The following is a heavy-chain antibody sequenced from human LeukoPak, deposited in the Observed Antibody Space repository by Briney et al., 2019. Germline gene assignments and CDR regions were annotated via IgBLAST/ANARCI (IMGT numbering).Heavy chain of an antibody. CDR1: GGSISSYY. CDR2: IYYSGST. Sequence: SETLSLTCTVSGGSISSYYWSWLRQPPGKGLEWIGYIYYSGSTNYNPSLKSRVTISVDTSKNQFSLKLSSVTAADTAVYYCARGDCSGGSCYSGGDWFDPWGQGTLVTVSS. CDR3: ARGDCSGGSCYSGGDWFDP. J-gene: IGHJ5*02. V-gene: IGHV4-59*01. D-gene: IGHD2-15*01.